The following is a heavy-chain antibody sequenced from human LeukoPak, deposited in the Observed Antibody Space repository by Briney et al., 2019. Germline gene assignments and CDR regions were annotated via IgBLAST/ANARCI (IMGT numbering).Heavy chain of an antibody. CDR1: GGTFSSYA. CDR3: ARVAYYDSSGDNWFDP. D-gene: IGHD3-22*01. Sequence: GSSVKVSCKASGGTFSSYAISWVRQAPGQGLEWMGWISAYNGNTNYAQKLQGRVTMTTDTSTSTAYMELRSLRSDDTAVYYCARVAYYDSSGDNWFDPWGQGTLVTVSS. CDR2: ISAYNGNT. J-gene: IGHJ5*02. V-gene: IGHV1-18*01.